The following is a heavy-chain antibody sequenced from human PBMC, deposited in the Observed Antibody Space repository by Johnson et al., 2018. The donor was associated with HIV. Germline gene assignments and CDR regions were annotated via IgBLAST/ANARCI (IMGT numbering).Heavy chain of an antibody. CDR3: TTKSLGAFDI. V-gene: IGHV3-11*05. CDR2: ISWNSGSR. J-gene: IGHJ3*02. D-gene: IGHD3-16*01. Sequence: QVQLVESGGGLVKPGGSLRLSCAASGFTFSDYYMSWIRQAPGKGLEWVSGISWNSGSRGYADSAKGRFTISRDNAKNSLYLKMNSLKTEDTAVYYCTTKSLGAFDIWGQGTMVTVSS. CDR1: GFTFSDYY.